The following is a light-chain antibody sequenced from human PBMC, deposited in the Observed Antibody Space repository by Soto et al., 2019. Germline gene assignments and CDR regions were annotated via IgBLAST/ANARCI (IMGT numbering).Light chain of an antibody. CDR1: QRVNHN. V-gene: IGKV3-15*01. J-gene: IGKJ5*01. CDR3: PHYNTQPPSP. CDR2: DTS. Sequence: DRVMTQSPDTLSGSRGGRVSLSCRASQRVNHNLAWYQQKRRQPPTPLFPDTSSRAPGAPARFRGSGTATDHTHNHNSQHPEDFGIYYSPHYNTQPPSPFGQATRLEIK.